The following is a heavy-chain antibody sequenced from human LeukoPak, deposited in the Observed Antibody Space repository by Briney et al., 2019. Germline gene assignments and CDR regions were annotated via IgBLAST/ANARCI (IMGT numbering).Heavy chain of an antibody. Sequence: GGSLRLSCAASGFTFSSYGMHWVRQAPGKGLEWVAVIWYDGSNKYYADSVKGRFTISRDNSKNTLYLQMNSLRAEDTAVYYCARHSSSWYEFFDYWGQGTLVTVSS. D-gene: IGHD6-13*01. J-gene: IGHJ4*02. CDR3: ARHSSSWYEFFDY. CDR1: GFTFSSYG. CDR2: IWYDGSNK. V-gene: IGHV3-33*01.